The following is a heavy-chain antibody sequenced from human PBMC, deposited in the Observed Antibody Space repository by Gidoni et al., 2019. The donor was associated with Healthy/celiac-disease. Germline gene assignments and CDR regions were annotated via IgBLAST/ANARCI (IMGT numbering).Heavy chain of an antibody. Sequence: QVQLVEYGGGVVQPGRSLRLSCAASGFTFSSSAMHWVRQAPGKGLEWVAVISYDGSNKYYADSVKGRFTISRDNSKNTLYLQMNSLRAEDTAVYYCARDPAYYDFWSGYYYYYYYMDVWGKGTTVTVSS. V-gene: IGHV3-30-3*01. CDR2: ISYDGSNK. J-gene: IGHJ6*03. CDR1: GFTFSSSA. CDR3: ARDPAYYDFWSGYYYYYYYMDV. D-gene: IGHD3-3*01.